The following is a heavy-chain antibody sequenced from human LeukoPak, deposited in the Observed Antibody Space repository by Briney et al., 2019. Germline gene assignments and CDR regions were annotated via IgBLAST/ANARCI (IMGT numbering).Heavy chain of an antibody. CDR2: INHSGST. D-gene: IGHD6-19*01. CDR1: GGSFSGYY. V-gene: IGHV4-34*01. Sequence: SETLSLTCAVYGGSFSGYYWSWIRQPPGKGLEWIGEINHSGSTNYNPSLKSRVTISVDTSKNQFSLKLSSVTAADTAVYYCARTSRDSSGWYVGWFDPWGQGTLVTVSS. J-gene: IGHJ5*02. CDR3: ARTSRDSSGWYVGWFDP.